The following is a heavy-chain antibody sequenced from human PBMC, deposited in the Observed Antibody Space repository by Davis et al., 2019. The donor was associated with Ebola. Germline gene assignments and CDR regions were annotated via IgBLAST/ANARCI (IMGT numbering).Heavy chain of an antibody. V-gene: IGHV3-21*01. CDR1: GFTFSSYS. Sequence: PGGSLTLSCAASGFTFSSYSMNWVRQAPGKGLEWVSSISSSSSYIYYADSVKGRFTISRDKAKNSLYLQMNSLRAEDTAVYYCARGWDPNLGWNYYYGMDVWGKGTTVTVSS. CDR2: ISSSSSYI. CDR3: ARGWDPNLGWNYYYGMDV. D-gene: IGHD4-23*01. J-gene: IGHJ6*04.